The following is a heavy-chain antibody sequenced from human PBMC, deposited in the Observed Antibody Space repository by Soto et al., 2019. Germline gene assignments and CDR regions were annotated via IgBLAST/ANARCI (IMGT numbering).Heavy chain of an antibody. J-gene: IGHJ4*02. CDR2: IYHSGST. Sequence: SETLSLTCAVSGGSISSSNWWSWVRQPPGKGLEWIGEIYHSGSTNYNPSLKSRVTISVDKSKNQFSLKLSSVTAADTAVYYCARALIDFWSGYSGYYFDYWGQGALVTVSS. CDR3: ARALIDFWSGYSGYYFDY. D-gene: IGHD3-3*01. CDR1: GGSISSSNW. V-gene: IGHV4-4*02.